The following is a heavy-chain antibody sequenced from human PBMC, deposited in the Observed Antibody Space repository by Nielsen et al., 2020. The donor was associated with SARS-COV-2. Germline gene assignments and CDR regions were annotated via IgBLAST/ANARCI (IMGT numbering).Heavy chain of an antibody. J-gene: IGHJ5*02. CDR2: IYPGDSDT. D-gene: IGHD1-1*01. CDR1: GYKFTDNW. Sequence: KVSCKASGYKFTDNWIGWVRQMPWKGLEWIGIIYPGDSDTRYSPSFQGQVTMSVDTSTDTAYLEWRSLKASDTATYYCARYDDWFDPWGQGTLVTVTS. CDR3: ARYDDWFDP. V-gene: IGHV5-51*01.